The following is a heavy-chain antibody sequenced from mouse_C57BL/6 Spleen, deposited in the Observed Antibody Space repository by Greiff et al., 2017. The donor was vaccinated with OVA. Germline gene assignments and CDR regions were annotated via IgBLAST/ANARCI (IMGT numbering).Heavy chain of an antibody. CDR2: IRLKSDNYAT. CDR3: TAPSCYGSPYYFDY. Sequence: EVQLVESGGGLVQPGGSMKLSCVASGFTFSNYWMNWVRQSPEKGLEWVAQIRLKSDNYATHSAESVKGRFIISRDDSKSSVYLQMNNLSAEDTGIYYCTAPSCYGSPYYFDYWGQGTTLTVSS. CDR1: GFTFSNYW. V-gene: IGHV6-3*01. D-gene: IGHD1-1*01. J-gene: IGHJ2*01.